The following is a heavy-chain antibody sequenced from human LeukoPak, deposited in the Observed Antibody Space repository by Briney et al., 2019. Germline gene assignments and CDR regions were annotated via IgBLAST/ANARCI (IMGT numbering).Heavy chain of an antibody. CDR2: ISSSSSYI. J-gene: IGHJ4*02. CDR3: ARFRTWGDKAFDY. CDR1: GFTFSSYS. Sequence: GGSQRLSCAASGFTFSSYSMNWVRQAPGKGLEWVSSISSSSSYIYYADSVKGRFTISRDNAKNSLYLQMNSLRAEDTAVYYCARFRTWGDKAFDYWGQGTLVTVSS. D-gene: IGHD2-21*02. V-gene: IGHV3-21*01.